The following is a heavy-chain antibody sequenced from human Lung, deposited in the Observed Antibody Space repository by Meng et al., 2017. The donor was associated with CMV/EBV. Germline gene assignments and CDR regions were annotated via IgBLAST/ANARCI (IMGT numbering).Heavy chain of an antibody. J-gene: IGHJ4*02. V-gene: IGHV3-30-3*01. CDR2: ISYDGSNK. Sequence: GGSLRLXCAASGFTFSSYAMHWVRQAPGKGLEWVAVISYDGSNKYYADSVKGRFTISRDNSKNTLYLQMNSLRAEDTAVYYCARLAGGSGSEGWGQGTLVXVSS. CDR3: ARLAGGSGSEG. CDR1: GFTFSSYA. D-gene: IGHD6-19*01.